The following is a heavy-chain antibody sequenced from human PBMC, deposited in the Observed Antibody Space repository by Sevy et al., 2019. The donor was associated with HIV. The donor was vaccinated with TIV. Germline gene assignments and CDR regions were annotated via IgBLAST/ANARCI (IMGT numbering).Heavy chain of an antibody. CDR1: GGSISGYY. V-gene: IGHV4-59*01. CDR3: ARSSVARFDP. J-gene: IGHJ5*02. Sequence: SETLSLTCTVSGGSISGYYWSWIRRPPGKGLEWIGYLYYSGDTNCNPSLRGRVTISVDTSKNQFSLKLSSVTAADTAVYYCARSSVARFDPWGQGTLVTVSS. D-gene: IGHD2-21*01. CDR2: LYYSGDT.